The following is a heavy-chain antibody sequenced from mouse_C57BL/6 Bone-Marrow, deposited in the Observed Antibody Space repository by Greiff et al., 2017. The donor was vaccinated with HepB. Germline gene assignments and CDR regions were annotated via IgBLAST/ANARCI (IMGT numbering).Heavy chain of an antibody. J-gene: IGHJ3*01. CDR2: INPGSGYT. CDR1: GYTFTTYW. CDR3: ARDYGSSGFSY. D-gene: IGHD1-1*01. V-gene: IGHV1-7*01. Sequence: QVQLQQSGAELAKPGASVRLSCKASGYTFTTYWMHWVKQRPGQGLDWIGYINPGSGYTKYNQKFKDKATLTADKSSSTAYMQLSSLTYEDSAVYFYARDYGSSGFSYWGQGTLVTVSA.